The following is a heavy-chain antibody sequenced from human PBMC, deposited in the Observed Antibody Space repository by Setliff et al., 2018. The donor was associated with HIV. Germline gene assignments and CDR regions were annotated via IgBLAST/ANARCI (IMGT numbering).Heavy chain of an antibody. CDR1: GYTFTSHA. J-gene: IGHJ4*02. V-gene: IGHV1-3*01. CDR2: INVGNGNT. Sequence: ASVKVSCKASGYTFTSHAMHWVRQAPGQKLHWVGWINVGNGNTKYSHKFQDRVTITRGTSASTVYMELSSLRSEDTAVYYCARDLHAYSSSFNRFGPFDYWGQGTLVTVSS. CDR3: ARDLHAYSSSFNRFGPFDY. D-gene: IGHD6-13*01.